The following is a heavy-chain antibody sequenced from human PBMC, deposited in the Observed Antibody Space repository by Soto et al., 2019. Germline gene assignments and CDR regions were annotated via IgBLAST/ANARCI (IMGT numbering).Heavy chain of an antibody. CDR2: IYYSGST. CDR1: GGSISSGNYY. D-gene: IGHD4-17*01. CDR3: ARATTVTTFS. J-gene: IGHJ5*02. Sequence: QVQLQESGPGLVNPSQTLSLTCTVSGGSISSGNYYWSWIRQPPGKGLEWIGYIYYSGSTYYNPSLKXXVXIXTDTSKNQFSLKLSSVTAADTAVYYCARATTVTTFSWGQGILVTVSS. V-gene: IGHV4-30-4*01.